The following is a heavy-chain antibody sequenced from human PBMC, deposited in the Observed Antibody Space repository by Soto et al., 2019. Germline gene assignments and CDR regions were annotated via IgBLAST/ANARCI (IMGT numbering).Heavy chain of an antibody. CDR2: IWYDGSDK. D-gene: IGHD2-2*02. J-gene: IGHJ3*02. CDR1: GFTLSSNG. CDR3: ARARYPTYPPDAFDI. Sequence: QVQLVESGGGVVQPGKSLRLSCAASGFTLSSNGMHWVRQAPGKGLEWVAFIWYDGSDKYYADSVKGRFTISRDNSKNTLYLQMNSPRAEDTAVYYCARARYPTYPPDAFDIWGQGTLVTVSS. V-gene: IGHV3-33*01.